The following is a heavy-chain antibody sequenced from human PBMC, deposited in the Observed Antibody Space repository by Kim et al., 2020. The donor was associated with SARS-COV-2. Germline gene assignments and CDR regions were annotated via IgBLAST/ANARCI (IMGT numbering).Heavy chain of an antibody. CDR1: GFTFSSYA. CDR2: ISYDGSNK. Sequence: GGSLRLSCAASGFTFSSYAMHWVRQAPGKGLEWVAVISYDGSNKYYADSVKGRFTISRDNSKNTLYLQMNSLRAEDTAVYYCARGSGSYHHWGFFDYWGQGTLVTVSS. D-gene: IGHD1-26*01. J-gene: IGHJ4*02. V-gene: IGHV3-30-3*01. CDR3: ARGSGSYHHWGFFDY.